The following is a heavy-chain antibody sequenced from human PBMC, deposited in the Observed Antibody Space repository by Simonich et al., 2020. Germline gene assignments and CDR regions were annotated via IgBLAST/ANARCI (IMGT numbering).Heavy chain of an antibody. J-gene: IGHJ3*02. CDR1: GGSISSISYY. CDR2: SYYSGTT. Sequence: QLQLQESGPGLVKPSETLSLTCTVSGGSISSISYYWGWIRQPPGKGLEWIGSSYYSGTTYYNPSLKSRVTISVETSKNQFSLKLSSVTAADTAVYYCARHAGFAFDIWGQGTMVTVSS. V-gene: IGHV4-39*01. CDR3: ARHAGFAFDI. D-gene: IGHD6-13*01.